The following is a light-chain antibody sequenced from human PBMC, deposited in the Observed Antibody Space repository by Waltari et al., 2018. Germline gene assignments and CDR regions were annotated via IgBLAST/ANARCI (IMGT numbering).Light chain of an antibody. Sequence: AIRITQSPSSLSASTGDSVTITSRASQGISSYLAWYQQKPGKAPKFLIYAASTLQSGVPSRFSGSGSGTDFTLTISCLQSEDFASYYCQQYYSHPPTFGQGTKVENK. CDR1: QGISSY. J-gene: IGKJ1*01. CDR3: QQYYSHPPT. CDR2: AAS. V-gene: IGKV1-8*01.